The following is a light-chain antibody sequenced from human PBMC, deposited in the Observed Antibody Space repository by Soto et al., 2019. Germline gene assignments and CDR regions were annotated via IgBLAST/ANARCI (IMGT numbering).Light chain of an antibody. CDR2: LGS. V-gene: IGKV2-28*01. Sequence: DIVMTQSPFSLPVTPGEPASISCRSSQSLLHSNGYNYLDWYLQKPGQSPQLLIYLGSIRASGVTDRFSGSGSGTDFTLKISRVEAEDVGVYFCLQTLQFPHTLGQGAKVEIK. CDR1: QSLLHSNGYNY. J-gene: IGKJ1*01. CDR3: LQTLQFPHT.